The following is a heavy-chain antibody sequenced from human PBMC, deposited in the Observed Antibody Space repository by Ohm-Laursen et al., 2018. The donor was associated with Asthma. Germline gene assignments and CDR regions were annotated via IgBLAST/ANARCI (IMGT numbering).Heavy chain of an antibody. CDR1: GDSINSDDYY. D-gene: IGHD5-12*01. J-gene: IGHJ6*02. CDR3: ARDGGGYGVNYYYYGMDV. Sequence: ILSLTCTVSGDSINSDDYYWSWVRQPPGKGLEWIGFIFYNGSTSYNPSLRSRVAISIDTSKNQFSLKVTSVIAEDTAVYFCARDGGGYGVNYYYYGMDVWGQGTTVSVSS. V-gene: IGHV4-30-4*01. CDR2: IFYNGST.